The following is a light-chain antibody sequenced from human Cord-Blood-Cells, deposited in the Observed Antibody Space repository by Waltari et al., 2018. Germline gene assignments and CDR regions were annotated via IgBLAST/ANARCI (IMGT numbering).Light chain of an antibody. Sequence: DSQMTQSPSSLSGSVGVRVTLTCRASQSISSYLNWYQQKQGNDPKLLIYAASSLQSGVPSRFSGSGSGTDFTLTISSLQPEDFATYYCQQSYSTPPTFGGGTKVEIK. J-gene: IGKJ4*01. V-gene: IGKV1-39*01. CDR3: QQSYSTPPT. CDR2: AAS. CDR1: QSISSY.